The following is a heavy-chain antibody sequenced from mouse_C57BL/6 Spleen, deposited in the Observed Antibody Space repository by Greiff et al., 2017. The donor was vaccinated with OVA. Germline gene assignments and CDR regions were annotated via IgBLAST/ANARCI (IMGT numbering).Heavy chain of an antibody. CDR1: GYTFTSYW. Sequence: QVQLQQPGAELVRPGTSVKLSCKASGYTFTSYWMHWVKQRPGQGLEWIGVIDPSDSYTNYNQKFKGKDTLTVDTSSSTAYMQLSSLTSEDSAVYYCARSGDYGFDYWGQGTTLTVSS. V-gene: IGHV1-59*01. CDR3: ARSGDYGFDY. D-gene: IGHD2-4*01. J-gene: IGHJ2*01. CDR2: IDPSDSYT.